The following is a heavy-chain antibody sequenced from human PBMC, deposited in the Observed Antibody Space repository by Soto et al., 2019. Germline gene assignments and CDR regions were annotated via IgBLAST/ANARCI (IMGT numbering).Heavy chain of an antibody. CDR1: GYILTGYS. Sequence: QVYLVQSGAEVRRPGASVKVSCTAFGYILTGYSLHWVRQAPGQGLEWMGWIDPNSGATNSAEKFHGRVSTTRDTSISAAYPELSSLRSDDTAVYYCARGYGSSPNMELRFGMDVWGQGTTISVSS. CDR2: IDPNSGAT. J-gene: IGHJ6*02. CDR3: ARGYGSSPNMELRFGMDV. V-gene: IGHV1-2*02. D-gene: IGHD5-18*01.